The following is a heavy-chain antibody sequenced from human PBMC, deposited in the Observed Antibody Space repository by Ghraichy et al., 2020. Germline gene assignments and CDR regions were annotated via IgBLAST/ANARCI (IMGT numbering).Heavy chain of an antibody. D-gene: IGHD1-1*01. J-gene: IGHJ5*02. Sequence: GGSLRLSCAASGFTFSSYAMSWVRQAPGKGLEWVSAISGSGGSTYYADSVKGRFTISRDNSNNTLDLQMNSLRAEDTAVYYCAKDLDDGFDPWGQGTLVTVSS. CDR1: GFTFSSYA. CDR2: ISGSGGST. V-gene: IGHV3-23*01. CDR3: AKDLDDGFDP.